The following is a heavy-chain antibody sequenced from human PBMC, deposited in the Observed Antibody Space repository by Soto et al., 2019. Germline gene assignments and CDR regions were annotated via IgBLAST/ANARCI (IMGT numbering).Heavy chain of an antibody. V-gene: IGHV3-23*01. CDR2: ISGSGGST. J-gene: IGHJ4*02. CDR3: AKGAYGWGSYAC. CDR1: GFTFSNYA. Sequence: EVQLLESGGGLVQPGGSLRLSCAASGFTFSNYAMTWVRQSPGKGLEWVSGISGSGGSTSYADSVKGRFTISRDNPKNTLYLKMNSRRAEDTAIYYCAKGAYGWGSYACWGQGTLVTVSS. D-gene: IGHD3-10*01.